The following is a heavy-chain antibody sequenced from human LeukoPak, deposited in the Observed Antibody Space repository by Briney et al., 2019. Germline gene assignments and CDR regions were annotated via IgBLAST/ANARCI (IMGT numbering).Heavy chain of an antibody. J-gene: IGHJ3*02. V-gene: IGHV3-7*01. CDR3: ARELRYFDWLPPEGAFDI. D-gene: IGHD3-9*01. CDR1: GFTFSRYW. CDR2: IKQDGSEK. Sequence: GGSLRLSCAASGFTFSRYWMNWVRQAPGKGLEWVANIKQDGSEKYYVDSVKGRFTISRDYANNSLYLHMNSLRAEDTAVYYCARELRYFDWLPPEGAFDIWGQGTVVTVSS.